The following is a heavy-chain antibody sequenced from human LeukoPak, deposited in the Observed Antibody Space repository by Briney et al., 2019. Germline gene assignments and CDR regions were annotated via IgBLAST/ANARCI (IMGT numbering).Heavy chain of an antibody. CDR3: AKGYDSSGYYHFDY. V-gene: IGHV3-23*01. CDR2: ISDSGGST. D-gene: IGHD3-22*01. CDR1: GFTISSYA. Sequence: GGSLILSCAASGFTISSYAMTWVRQAPGKGLEWVSGISDSGGSTYYADSVKGRFTISRDNSKNTLYLQMNRMGSDDTAVYYCAKGYDSSGYYHFDYWGQGTLVTVSS. J-gene: IGHJ4*02.